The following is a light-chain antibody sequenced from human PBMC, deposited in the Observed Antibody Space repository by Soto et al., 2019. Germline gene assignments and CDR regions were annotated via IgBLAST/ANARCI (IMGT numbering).Light chain of an antibody. Sequence: DIVMTQSPDSLAVSLGERAAINCKSSRSVLYSSNNKNYLAWYQQKPGQPPKLLIYWASTRESGVPERFSGSGSGTAFTLTINSLQAEDVAVYYCQQYYSTPFTFGPGTKVDI. V-gene: IGKV4-1*01. CDR1: RSVLYSSNNKNY. J-gene: IGKJ3*01. CDR3: QQYYSTPFT. CDR2: WAS.